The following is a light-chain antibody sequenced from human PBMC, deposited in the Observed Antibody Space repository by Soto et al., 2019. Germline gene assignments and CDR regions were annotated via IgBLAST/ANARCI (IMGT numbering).Light chain of an antibody. V-gene: IGLV2-14*01. J-gene: IGLJ1*01. CDR1: SSDVGGYNY. CDR3: SPYTSSSPLVYV. Sequence: QSALTQPASVSGSPGQSITISCTGTSSDVGGYNYVSWYQQHPGKAPKLMIYDVSNRPSGVSNRFSGSKSGNTASLTITGRQAEDEAAYYCSPYTSSSPLVYVFGTGTKLTVL. CDR2: DVS.